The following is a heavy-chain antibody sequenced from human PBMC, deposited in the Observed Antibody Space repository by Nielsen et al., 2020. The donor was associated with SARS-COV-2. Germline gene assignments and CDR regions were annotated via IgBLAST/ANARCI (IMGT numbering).Heavy chain of an antibody. Sequence: SETLSLTCAVYGGSFSGYYWSWIRQPPGKGLEWIGEINHSGSTNYNPSLKGRVTISVDTSKNQFSLKLSSVTAADTAVYYCARSDSFGGYGMDVWGQGTTVTVSS. CDR1: GGSFSGYY. CDR2: INHSGST. V-gene: IGHV4-34*01. D-gene: IGHD3-10*01. CDR3: ARSDSFGGYGMDV. J-gene: IGHJ6*02.